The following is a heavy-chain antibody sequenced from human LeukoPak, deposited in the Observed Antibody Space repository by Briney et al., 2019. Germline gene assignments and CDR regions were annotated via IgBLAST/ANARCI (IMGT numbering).Heavy chain of an antibody. D-gene: IGHD6-13*01. Sequence: PSETLSLTCTVSGGSISSSSYYWGWIRQPPGKGLEWIGSIYYSGSTYYNPSLKSRVTISVDTSKNQYSLKLSSVTAADTAVYYCARRLAGTEDYWGQGTLVTVSS. CDR3: ARRLAGTEDY. CDR2: IYYSGST. CDR1: GGSISSSSYY. J-gene: IGHJ4*02. V-gene: IGHV4-39*01.